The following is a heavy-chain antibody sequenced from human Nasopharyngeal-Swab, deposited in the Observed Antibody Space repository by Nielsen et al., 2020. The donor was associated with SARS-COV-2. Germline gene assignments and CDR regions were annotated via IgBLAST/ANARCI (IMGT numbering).Heavy chain of an antibody. D-gene: IGHD2-21*02. CDR2: IYPGDSDT. V-gene: IGHV5-51*01. CDR3: PRHHLPYSRGACYSDNYDAFDI. Sequence: VRQMPGKGLAWMGIIYPGDSDTRYSPSFQGQVTISADNSISTAYLQWSSLKASYTAMYYCPRHHLPYSRGACYSDNYDAFDIWGQGTMVTVSS. J-gene: IGHJ3*02.